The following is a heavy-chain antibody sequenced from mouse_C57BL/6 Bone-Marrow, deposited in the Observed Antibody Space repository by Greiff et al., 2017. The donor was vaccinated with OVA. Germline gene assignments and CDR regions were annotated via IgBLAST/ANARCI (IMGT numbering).Heavy chain of an antibody. D-gene: IGHD3-1*01. CDR3: VRRGDIGDYWYFDV. Sequence: EVMLVESGGGLVQPKGSLKLSCAASGFTFNTYAMHWVRQAPGKGLEWVARIRSKSSNYATYYADSVKDRFTISRDDSQSMLYLQMNNLKTEDTAMYYCVRRGDIGDYWYFDVWGTGTTVTVSS. CDR2: IRSKSSNYAT. V-gene: IGHV10-3*01. CDR1: GFTFNTYA. J-gene: IGHJ1*03.